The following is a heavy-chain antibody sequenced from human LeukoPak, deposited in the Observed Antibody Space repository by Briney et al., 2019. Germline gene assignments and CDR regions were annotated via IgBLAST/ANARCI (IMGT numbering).Heavy chain of an antibody. Sequence: SETLSLTCTVSGGSISSYYWSWIRQPPWKGLEWIGYIYYSGSTNYNPSLKSRVTISVDTSKNQFSLKLSSVTAADTAVYYCARANYGDLFFDYWGQGTLVTVSS. CDR2: IYYSGST. V-gene: IGHV4-59*01. CDR3: ARANYGDLFFDY. CDR1: GGSISSYY. J-gene: IGHJ4*02. D-gene: IGHD4-17*01.